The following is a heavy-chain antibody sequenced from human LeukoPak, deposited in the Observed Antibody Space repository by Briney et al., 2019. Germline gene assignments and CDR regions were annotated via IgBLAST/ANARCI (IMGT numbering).Heavy chain of an antibody. CDR3: AKHRDTAMAD. D-gene: IGHD5-18*01. V-gene: IGHV3-30*18. CDR1: GFTFSSYG. J-gene: IGHJ4*02. Sequence: GRSLRLSCAASGFTFSSYGMHWVRQAPGKGLEWVAFISYDGSNKYYADSVKGRFTISRDNSKNTLYLQMNSLRAEDTAVYYCAKHRDTAMADWGQGTLVTVSS. CDR2: ISYDGSNK.